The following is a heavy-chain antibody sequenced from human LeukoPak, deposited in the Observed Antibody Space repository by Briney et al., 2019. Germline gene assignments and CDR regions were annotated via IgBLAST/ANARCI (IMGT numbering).Heavy chain of an antibody. CDR2: IYHSGST. CDR1: GGSISSGGYS. D-gene: IGHD3-22*01. CDR3: ARGNDYYDSSGYLY. V-gene: IGHV4-30-2*01. J-gene: IGHJ4*02. Sequence: PSETLSLTCAVSGGSISSGGYSWSWIRQPPGKGLEWIGYIYHSGSTYYNPSLKSRVTISVDRSKNQFSLKLSSVTAAGTAVYYCARGNDYYDSSGYLYWGQGTLVTVSS.